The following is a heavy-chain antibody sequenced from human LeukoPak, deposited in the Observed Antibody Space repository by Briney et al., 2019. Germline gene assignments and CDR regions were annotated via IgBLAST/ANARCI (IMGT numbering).Heavy chain of an antibody. D-gene: IGHD3-3*01. J-gene: IGHJ3*02. CDR3: ANDRLGVTPDALYI. CDR1: GFTFSSVV. Sequence: GGSLRLSCAASGFTFSSVVMTWVRQAPGKSLEWVSGISGSGDSTYYADSVKGRFTISRDNSKNTLYLQMHSLRGEDTAVYYCANDRLGVTPDALYIWGQGTVVTVSS. V-gene: IGHV3-23*01. CDR2: ISGSGDST.